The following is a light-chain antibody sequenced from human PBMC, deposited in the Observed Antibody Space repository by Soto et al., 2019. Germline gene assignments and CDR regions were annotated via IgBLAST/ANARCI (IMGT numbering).Light chain of an antibody. V-gene: IGLV1-44*01. CDR3: AAWDDSLNGHV. J-gene: IGLJ1*01. CDR1: SSNIGTSS. CDR2: TTN. Sequence: QSVLTQPHSASGTPGQRVTISCSGSSSNIGTSSVHWFQQLPGTAPKLLISTTNQRPSGVPERFSGSKSGTSASLAISGLQSEDEDDYYCAAWDDSLNGHVFGTGTMVTVL.